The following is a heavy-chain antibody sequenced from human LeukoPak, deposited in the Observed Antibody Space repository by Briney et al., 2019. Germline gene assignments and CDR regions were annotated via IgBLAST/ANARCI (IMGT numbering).Heavy chain of an antibody. Sequence: SETLSLTCAVYGGSFSGYYWSWIRQPPGKGLEWIGEINHSGSTNYNPSLKSRVTISLDTSKNQFSLKLTSVTAADTAIYYCARRRKVPTPRAGDAFDIWGQGTMVTVSS. J-gene: IGHJ3*02. CDR2: INHSGST. D-gene: IGHD2-15*01. CDR1: GGSFSGYY. V-gene: IGHV4-34*01. CDR3: ARRRKVPTPRAGDAFDI.